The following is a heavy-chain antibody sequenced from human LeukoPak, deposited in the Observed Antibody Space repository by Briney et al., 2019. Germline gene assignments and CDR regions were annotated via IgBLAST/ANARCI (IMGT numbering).Heavy chain of an antibody. D-gene: IGHD2-2*01. CDR1: EFNFSIYW. CDR2: IREDGSAK. J-gene: IGHJ6*02. Sequence: GGSLRLSCVVSEFNFSIYWMNWVRQAPGKGLEWVANIREDGSAKYYVDSVKGRFTISRDNAKNSLYLQMSNLRAEDTAVYYCARCTSSYYYYGMDVWGQGTTVTVSS. CDR3: ARCTSSYYYYGMDV. V-gene: IGHV3-7*02.